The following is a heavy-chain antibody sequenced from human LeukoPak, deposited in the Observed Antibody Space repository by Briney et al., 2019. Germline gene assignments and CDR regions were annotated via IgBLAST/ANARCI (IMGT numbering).Heavy chain of an antibody. CDR2: IGNAGDT. J-gene: IGHJ4*02. V-gene: IGHV3-13*01. CDR3: ARGRPKDSSGWVDF. D-gene: IGHD6-19*01. Sequence: GGSLRLSCAASGFTFSSYDMHWVRQTTGKGLEWVSAIGNAGDTYYPGSVKGRFTISREIAKNSLYLQMNSLTAGDTAVYYCARGRPKDSSGWVDFWGQGTLVTVSS. CDR1: GFTFSSYD.